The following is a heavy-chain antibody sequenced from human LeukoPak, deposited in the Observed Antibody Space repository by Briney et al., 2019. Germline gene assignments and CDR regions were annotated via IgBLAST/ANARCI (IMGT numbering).Heavy chain of an antibody. CDR1: GASISSSPYY. CDR3: ARHLGEAYNYDPMDV. CDR2: IHYSGGT. J-gene: IGHJ6*02. D-gene: IGHD3-16*01. V-gene: IGHV4-39*01. Sequence: SETLSLTCIVSGASISSSPYYWGWIRQPPGKGLEWVGNIHYSGGTYYNPSLQSRVTISVDTSKNQFSLKLSSVTAADTAVYFCARHLGEAYNYDPMDVWGQGTTVTVPS.